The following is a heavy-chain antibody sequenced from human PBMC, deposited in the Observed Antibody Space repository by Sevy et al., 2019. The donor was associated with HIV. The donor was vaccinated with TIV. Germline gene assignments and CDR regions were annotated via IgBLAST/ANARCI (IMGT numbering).Heavy chain of an antibody. CDR3: ARGAVTYYYYYYGMDV. CDR1: GGSISSGSYY. V-gene: IGHV4-61*02. D-gene: IGHD1-26*01. CDR2: IYTSGST. J-gene: IGHJ6*02. Sequence: SETLSLTCTVSGGSISSGSYYWSWIRQPAGKGLEWIGRIYTSGSTNYNPSLKSRVTMSVDTSKNQFSLKLGSVTAADTAVYYCARGAVTYYYYYYGMDVWGQGTTVTVSS.